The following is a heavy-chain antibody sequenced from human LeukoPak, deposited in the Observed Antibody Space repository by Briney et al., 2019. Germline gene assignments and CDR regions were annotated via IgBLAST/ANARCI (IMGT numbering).Heavy chain of an antibody. CDR3: ARPGQWLVRDYFDY. Sequence: PSETLSLTCTVSGGSISSSSYYWGWIRQPPGKGLEWIGSIYYSGSTYYNPSLKSRVTISVDTSKNQFSLRLSSVTAADTAVYYCARPGQWLVRDYFDYWGQGTLVTVSS. V-gene: IGHV4-39*01. CDR1: GGSISSSSYY. J-gene: IGHJ4*02. CDR2: IYYSGST. D-gene: IGHD6-19*01.